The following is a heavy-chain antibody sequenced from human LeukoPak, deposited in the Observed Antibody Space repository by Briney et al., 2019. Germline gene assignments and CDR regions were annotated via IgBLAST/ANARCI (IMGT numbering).Heavy chain of an antibody. CDR3: ARHDHYYDSSY. J-gene: IGHJ4*02. D-gene: IGHD3-22*01. CDR2: IDPSDSCT. Sequence: GESLKISCKGSGYSFTSFWISWVRPMPGKGLEWMGRIDPSDSCTNYSPSFQGHVTISADKSISTAYLQWSSLKASDTAMYYCARHDHYYDSSYWGQGTLVTVSS. CDR1: GYSFTSFW. V-gene: IGHV5-10-1*01.